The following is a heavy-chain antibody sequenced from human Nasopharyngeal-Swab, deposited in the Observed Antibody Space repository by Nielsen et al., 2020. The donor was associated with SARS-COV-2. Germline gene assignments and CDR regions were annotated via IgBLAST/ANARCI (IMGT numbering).Heavy chain of an antibody. CDR1: GFTFSSYW. D-gene: IGHD6-19*01. V-gene: IGHV3-74*01. Sequence: GGSLRLSCAASGFTFSSYWMHWVRQAPGKGLVWVSRINSDGSSTSYADSVKGRFTISRDNSKNTLYLQMNSLRAEDTAVYYCAKDSGYSSGWYLDYWGQGTLVTVSS. J-gene: IGHJ4*02. CDR2: INSDGSST. CDR3: AKDSGYSSGWYLDY.